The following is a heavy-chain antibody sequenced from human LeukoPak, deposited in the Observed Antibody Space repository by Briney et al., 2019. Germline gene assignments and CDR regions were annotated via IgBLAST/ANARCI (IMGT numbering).Heavy chain of an antibody. D-gene: IGHD3-3*01. Sequence: ASVNVSCKASGYTFTSYDINWVRQATGQGLEWMGWMNPNSGNTGYAQKFQGRVTITRNTSISTAYMELSSLRSEDTAVYYCARGRSNDFWSGLVLFAFDIWGQGTMVTVSS. V-gene: IGHV1-8*03. CDR1: GYTFTSYD. CDR3: ARGRSNDFWSGLVLFAFDI. J-gene: IGHJ3*02. CDR2: MNPNSGNT.